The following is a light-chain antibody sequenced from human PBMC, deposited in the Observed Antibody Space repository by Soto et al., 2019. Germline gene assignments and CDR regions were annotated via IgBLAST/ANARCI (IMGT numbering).Light chain of an antibody. Sequence: EVVMTPSTATLSVSPGERATLSCRASQSVSNNLAWYQQKPGQAPRLLIYGASTRATGIPARFSGSGSGTEFTLTISSLQSEDFAVYYCQQYNNWPRTFGGGTKVDIK. CDR2: GAS. J-gene: IGKJ4*01. CDR1: QSVSNN. V-gene: IGKV3-15*01. CDR3: QQYNNWPRT.